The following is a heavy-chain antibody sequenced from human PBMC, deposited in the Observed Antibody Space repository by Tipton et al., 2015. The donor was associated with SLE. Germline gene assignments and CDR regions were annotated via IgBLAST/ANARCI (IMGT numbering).Heavy chain of an antibody. Sequence: SLRLSCAASGFTFSSYWMSWVRQAPGKGLEWVANIKQDGSEKYYVDSVKGRFTISRDNAKNSLYLQMNSLRAEDTAVYYCARVETYYYGSVILWGQGTLVTVSS. CDR1: GFTFSSYW. V-gene: IGHV3-7*01. CDR2: IKQDGSEK. D-gene: IGHD3-10*01. J-gene: IGHJ4*02. CDR3: ARVETYYYGSVIL.